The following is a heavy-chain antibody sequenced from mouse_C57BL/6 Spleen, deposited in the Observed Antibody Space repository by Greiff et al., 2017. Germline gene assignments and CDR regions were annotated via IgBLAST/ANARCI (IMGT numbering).Heavy chain of an antibody. V-gene: IGHV1-15*01. CDR2: IDPETGGT. Sequence: QVQLKESGAELVRPGASVTLSCKASGYTFTDYEMHWVKQTPVHGLEWIGAIDPETGGTAYNQKFKGKAILTADKSSSTAYMELRSLTSEDSAVYYCTRWLPYYYAMDYWGQGTSVTVSS. CDR3: TRWLPYYYAMDY. CDR1: GYTFTDYE. D-gene: IGHD2-2*01. J-gene: IGHJ4*01.